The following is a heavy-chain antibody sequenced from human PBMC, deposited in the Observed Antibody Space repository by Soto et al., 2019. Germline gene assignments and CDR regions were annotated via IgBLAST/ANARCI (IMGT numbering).Heavy chain of an antibody. CDR1: GDSITSYF. J-gene: IGHJ6*02. D-gene: IGHD1-26*01. V-gene: IGHV4-4*07. CDR3: ARDGPRHLGVFPLVYGMDV. Sequence: SETLSLTCTVSGDSITSYFWTWIRQPAGKGLECIGRIYTNGSSNSNPSLKSRVTMSIDTSKSQFSLKLTSVTAADTAVYYCARDGPRHLGVFPLVYGMDVWGQGTTVTVSS. CDR2: IYTNGSS.